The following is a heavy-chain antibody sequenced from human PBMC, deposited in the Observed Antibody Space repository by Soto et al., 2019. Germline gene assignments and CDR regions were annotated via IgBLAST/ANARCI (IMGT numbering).Heavy chain of an antibody. D-gene: IGHD2-15*01. CDR1: GGTFSSYT. J-gene: IGHJ4*02. V-gene: IGHV1-69*02. CDR2: IIPILGIA. CDR3: ARFGGVVVAATGFDY. Sequence: SVKVSCKASGGTFSSYTISWVRQAPGQGLEWMGRIIPILGIANYAQKFQGRVTITADKSTSTAYMELSSLRSEDTAVYYCARFGGVVVAATGFDYWGQGTLVTVSS.